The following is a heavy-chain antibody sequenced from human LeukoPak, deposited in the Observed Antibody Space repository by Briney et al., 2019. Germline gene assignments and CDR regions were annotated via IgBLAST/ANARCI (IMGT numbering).Heavy chain of an antibody. CDR3: AKPHFDD. CDR2: IRYDGSNQ. CDR1: GFSFRRYG. Sequence: GGSLSLSYAASGFSFRRYGKHWVRQAPGKGLEWVSFIRYDGSNQYYADSVKGRFTISRDNSKNTLYLQMNSLRAGDTAVYYWAKPHFDDWGQGTLVTVSS. V-gene: IGHV3-30*02. J-gene: IGHJ4*02.